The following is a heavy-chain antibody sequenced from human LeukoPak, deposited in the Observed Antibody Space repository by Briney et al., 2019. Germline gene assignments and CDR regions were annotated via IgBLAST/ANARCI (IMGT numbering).Heavy chain of an antibody. CDR2: ISYDGSNK. CDR3: AREKPKNGLAFDY. D-gene: IGHD2-21*01. CDR1: GFTFSSYA. J-gene: IGHJ4*02. V-gene: IGHV3-30-3*01. Sequence: GRSLRLSCAASGFTFSSYAMHWVRQAPGKGLEWVAVISYDGSNKYYADSVKGRFTISRDNSKNTLYLQMNSLRAEDTAVYYCAREKPKNGLAFDYWGQGTLVTVSS.